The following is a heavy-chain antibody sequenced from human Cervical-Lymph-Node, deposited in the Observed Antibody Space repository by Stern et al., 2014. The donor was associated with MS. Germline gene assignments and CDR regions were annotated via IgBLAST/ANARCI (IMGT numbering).Heavy chain of an antibody. CDR3: ARDLVRAAMDY. CDR2: MSSSSSYI. D-gene: IGHD3-10*01. CDR1: GFTFSSYS. Sequence: EVQLVESGGGLVKPGGSLRLSCAASGFTFSSYSMNWVRQAPGKGLEWVSSMSSSSSYIYYADSVKGLFTISRDNAKNSLYLQMNSLRAEDTAVYYCARDLVRAAMDYWGQGTLVTVSS. V-gene: IGHV3-21*01. J-gene: IGHJ4*02.